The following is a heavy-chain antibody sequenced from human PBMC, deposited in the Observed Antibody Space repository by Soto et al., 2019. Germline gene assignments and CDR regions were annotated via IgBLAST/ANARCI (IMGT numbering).Heavy chain of an antibody. J-gene: IGHJ4*02. D-gene: IGHD3-22*01. CDR3: ARGELSYYDSSGYLDY. CDR1: GGSFSGYY. CDR2: INHSGST. V-gene: IGHV4-34*01. Sequence: SETLSLTCAVYGGSFSGYYWSWIRQPPGKGLEWIGEINHSGSTNYNPSLKSRVTISVDTSKNQFSLKLSSVTAADTAVYYCARGELSYYDSSGYLDYWGQGTLVTVS.